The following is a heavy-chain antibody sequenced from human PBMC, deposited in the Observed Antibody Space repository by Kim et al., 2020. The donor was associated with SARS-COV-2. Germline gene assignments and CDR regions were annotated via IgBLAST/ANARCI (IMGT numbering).Heavy chain of an antibody. CDR3: SREYYYDNSGYFTHYDY. J-gene: IGHJ4*02. V-gene: IGHV3-23*01. Sequence: GKGRFTISRDNSKNTLYLQMNSLRAEDTAIYYCSREYYYDNSGYFTHYDYWGQGTLVTVSS. D-gene: IGHD3-22*01.